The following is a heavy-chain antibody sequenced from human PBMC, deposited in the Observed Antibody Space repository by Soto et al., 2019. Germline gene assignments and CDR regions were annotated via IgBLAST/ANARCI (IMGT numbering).Heavy chain of an antibody. D-gene: IGHD5-18*01. J-gene: IGHJ4*02. CDR2: IYYSGNT. CDR1: GDSISSADYY. CDR3: AVELSGYSYGPGEVY. V-gene: IGHV4-30-4*01. Sequence: QVQLQESGPGLVMPSQTLSLTCTVSGDSISSADYYWNWLRQSPGKGLEWIGYIYYSGNTYYNPSLKSRVTISVDTSKNQFSLILTSVTAAVTAVHYCAVELSGYSYGPGEVYWGQGTLVTVSS.